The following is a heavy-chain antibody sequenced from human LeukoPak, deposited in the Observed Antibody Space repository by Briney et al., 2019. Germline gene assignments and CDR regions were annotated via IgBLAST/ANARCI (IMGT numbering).Heavy chain of an antibody. D-gene: IGHD3-22*01. CDR3: ARDHYYDSSGYTPAGDAFDI. J-gene: IGHJ3*02. CDR1: GFTFSTYT. V-gene: IGHV3-21*01. Sequence: KLGGSLRLSCAASGFTFSTYTMNWVRQAPGKGLEWVSSISSGSSYIYYADSVKGRFTISRDNAKNSLYLQMNSLRAEDTAVYYCARDHYYDSSGYTPAGDAFDIWGQGTMVTVSS. CDR2: ISSGSSYI.